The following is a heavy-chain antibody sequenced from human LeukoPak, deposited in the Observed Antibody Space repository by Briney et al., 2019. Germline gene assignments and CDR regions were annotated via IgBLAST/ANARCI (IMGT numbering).Heavy chain of an antibody. D-gene: IGHD4-17*01. CDR1: GFTFSSYS. Sequence: GGSLRLSCAASGFTFSSYSMQWVRQTPGQGLEWVGIMSNSGENTFYGEAVKGRFTISRDNSQNTLYLQMNSLRAEDTAVYYCAKGGNALTTVTFYYYYYMDVWGKGTTVTISS. CDR3: AKGGNALTTVTFYYYYYMDV. J-gene: IGHJ6*03. CDR2: MSNSGENT. V-gene: IGHV3-33*05.